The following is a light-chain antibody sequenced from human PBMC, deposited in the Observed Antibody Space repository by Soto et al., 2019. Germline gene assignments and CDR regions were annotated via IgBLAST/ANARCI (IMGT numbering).Light chain of an antibody. Sequence: EIVMTQSRATLSVSPGERATLSCRASQSVNSNLAWYQQKPGQAPRLLIYGASTRATGIPARFSGSGSGTEFTLTISSLQSEDFAVYYCQQYNNWPPVFTFGPGTKVDIK. CDR3: QQYNNWPPVFT. J-gene: IGKJ3*01. CDR1: QSVNSN. V-gene: IGKV3-15*01. CDR2: GAS.